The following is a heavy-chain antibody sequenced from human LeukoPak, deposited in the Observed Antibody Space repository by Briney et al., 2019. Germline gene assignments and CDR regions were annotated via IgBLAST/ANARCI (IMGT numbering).Heavy chain of an antibody. V-gene: IGHV1-2*02. CDR2: INPNSGGT. D-gene: IGHD6-13*01. CDR1: GYTFTGYY. Sequence: GASVKVSCKASGYTFTGYYMHWVRQAPGQGLEWMGWINPNSGGTNYAQKFQGRVTMTRDTSISTAYMELSRLRSDDTAVYYCARGPRKAAADKGCDYWGQGTLVTVSS. CDR3: ARGPRKAAADKGCDY. J-gene: IGHJ4*02.